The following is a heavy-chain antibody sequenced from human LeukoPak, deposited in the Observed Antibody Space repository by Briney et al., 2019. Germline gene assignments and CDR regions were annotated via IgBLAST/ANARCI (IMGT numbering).Heavy chain of an antibody. CDR1: GYTFTSYY. V-gene: IGHV1-46*01. Sequence: ASVKVSCKASGYTFTSYYMHWVRQAPGQGLEWMGIINPSGGSTSYAQKFQGRVTMTRDMSTSTVYMELSSLRSEDTAVYYCVVAGTRGTKSIACYYYYMDVWGKGTTVTVSS. D-gene: IGHD6-19*01. CDR2: INPSGGST. CDR3: VVAGTRGTKSIACYYYYMDV. J-gene: IGHJ6*03.